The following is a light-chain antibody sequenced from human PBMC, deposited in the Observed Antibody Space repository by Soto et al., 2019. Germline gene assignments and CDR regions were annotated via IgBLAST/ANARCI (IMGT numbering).Light chain of an antibody. J-gene: IGKJ5*01. V-gene: IGKV3-20*01. Sequence: SPGERATLSCRASQSVSRGYLAWYQQKPGQAPRLLIRDTSTRAAGIPARFSGSGSETDFTLTISRVEPEDFAVYYCQQHGGPPLTFGQGTRLEIK. CDR3: QQHGGPPLT. CDR1: QSVSRGY. CDR2: DTS.